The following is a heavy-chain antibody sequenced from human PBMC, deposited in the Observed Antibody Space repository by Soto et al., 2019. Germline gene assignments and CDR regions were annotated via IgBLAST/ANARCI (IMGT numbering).Heavy chain of an antibody. CDR3: ARGKRRYSSSWFGDGRLDS. J-gene: IGHJ4*02. CDR1: GGSISSYY. D-gene: IGHD6-13*01. CDR2: IYTSGST. V-gene: IGHV4-4*07. Sequence: SETLSLTCTVSGGSISSYYWSWIRQPAGKGLEWIGRIYTSGSTNYNPSLKSRVTMSADTSKNQFSLKLSSVTAADTAVYYCARGKRRYSSSWFGDGRLDSWGPGTLVTVSS.